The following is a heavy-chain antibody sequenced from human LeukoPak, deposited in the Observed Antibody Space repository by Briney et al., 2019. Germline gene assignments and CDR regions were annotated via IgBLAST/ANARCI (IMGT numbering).Heavy chain of an antibody. D-gene: IGHD1-14*01. Sequence: SQTLSLTCAVSGGSMSSGGYYWSWNRQHPGKGLEWIGYIHYSGSTDYNPSLKSRVTISLDTSKNHFSLKVRSVTAADTAMYYCARDRYGNYFDYWSQGTLVTVSS. J-gene: IGHJ4*02. CDR3: ARDRYGNYFDY. V-gene: IGHV4-31*11. CDR2: IHYSGST. CDR1: GGSMSSGGYY.